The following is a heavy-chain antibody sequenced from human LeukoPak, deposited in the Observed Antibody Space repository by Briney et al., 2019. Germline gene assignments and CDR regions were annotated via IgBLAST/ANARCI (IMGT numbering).Heavy chain of an antibody. J-gene: IGHJ4*02. CDR1: GFXFSSYW. CDR3: ARWSAGFDY. Sequence: GGSLRLSCAASGFXFSSYWISWVRQAPGKGLEWVASIQQDGSERYNVDSVKGRFTISRDNAKKSLYLQMNSLRAEDTAVYYCARWSAGFDYWGQGTLVTVSS. CDR2: IQQDGSER. V-gene: IGHV3-7*04.